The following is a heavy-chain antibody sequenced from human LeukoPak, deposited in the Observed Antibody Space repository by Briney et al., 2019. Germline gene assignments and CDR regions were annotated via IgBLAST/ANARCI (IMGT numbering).Heavy chain of an antibody. D-gene: IGHD2-15*01. J-gene: IGHJ4*02. CDR3: AGRLGYCSGGSCYPPHYFDY. CDR2: IYSGGST. CDR1: GFTVSRNY. V-gene: IGHV3-53*01. Sequence: GGSLRLSCAASGFTVSRNYMSWVRQAPGKGLEWVSVIYSGGSTYYADSVKGRFTISRDNSKNTLYLQMNSLRAENTAVYYCAGRLGYCSGGSCYPPHYFDYWGQGTLVTVSS.